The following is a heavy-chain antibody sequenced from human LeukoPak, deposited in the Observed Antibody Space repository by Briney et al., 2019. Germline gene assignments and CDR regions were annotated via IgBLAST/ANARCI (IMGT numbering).Heavy chain of an antibody. CDR3: ANLVIAAAGTGYDFGY. CDR1: GYTFTGYY. CDR2: INPNSGGT. Sequence: GASVKVSCKASGYTFTGYYMHWVRQAPGQGLEWMGRINPNSGGTNYAQKFQGRVTMTRDTSISTAYMELSRLRSDDTAVYYCANLVIAAAGTGYDFGYWGQGTLVTVSS. D-gene: IGHD6-13*01. V-gene: IGHV1-2*06. J-gene: IGHJ4*02.